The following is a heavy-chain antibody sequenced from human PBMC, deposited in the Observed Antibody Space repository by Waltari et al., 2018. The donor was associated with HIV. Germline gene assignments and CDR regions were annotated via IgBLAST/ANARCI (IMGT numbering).Heavy chain of an antibody. D-gene: IGHD1-26*01. CDR2: IYYSGST. CDR3: ARGGYSGSYRDAFDI. Sequence: QVQLQESGPGLVKPSETLSLTCTVSGGSISSYYWSWIRQPPGKGLEWIGYIYYSGSTNYNPSLKSRVNISVDTSKNQFSLKLSSVTAADTAVYYCARGGYSGSYRDAFDIWGQGTMVTVSS. CDR1: GGSISSYY. J-gene: IGHJ3*02. V-gene: IGHV4-59*01.